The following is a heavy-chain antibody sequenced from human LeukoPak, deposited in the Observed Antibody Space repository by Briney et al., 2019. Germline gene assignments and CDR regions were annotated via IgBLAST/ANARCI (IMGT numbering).Heavy chain of an antibody. CDR2: IYYSGST. CDR3: ASPSPPYMDV. J-gene: IGHJ6*03. CDR1: GGSISSSSYY. V-gene: IGHV4-61*01. Sequence: PSETLSLTCTVSGGSISSSSYYWSWIRQPPGKGLEWIGYIYYSGSTNYNPSLKSRVTISVDTSKNQFSLKLSSVTAADTAVYYCASPSPPYMDVWGKGTTVTVSS.